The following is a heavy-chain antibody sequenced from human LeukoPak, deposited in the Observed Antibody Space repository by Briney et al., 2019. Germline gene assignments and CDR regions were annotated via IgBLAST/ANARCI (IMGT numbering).Heavy chain of an antibody. J-gene: IGHJ5*02. Sequence: GGSLRLSCAASGFTFSSYSMNWVRQAPGKGLEWVSSISSSSSYIYYADSVKGRFTISRDNAKNSLYLQMNSLRAEDTAVYYCARTGGGSTNWFDPWGQGTLVTVSS. CDR1: GFTFSSYS. CDR3: ARTGGGSTNWFDP. D-gene: IGHD3-16*01. V-gene: IGHV3-21*01. CDR2: ISSSSSYI.